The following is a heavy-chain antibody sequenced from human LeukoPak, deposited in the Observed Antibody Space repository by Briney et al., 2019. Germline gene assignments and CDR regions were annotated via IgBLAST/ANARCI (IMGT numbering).Heavy chain of an antibody. CDR2: INWNGGST. CDR3: ARGMTTESSGNSISYYFDY. D-gene: IGHD4-23*01. V-gene: IGHV3-20*04. CDR1: GFTFDDYG. Sequence: RPGGSLRLSCAASGFTFDDYGMSWVRQAPGKGLEWVSGINWNGGSTGYADSVKGRFTISRDNAKNSLYLQMNSLRAEDTALYYCARGMTTESSGNSISYYFDYWGQGTLVTVSS. J-gene: IGHJ4*02.